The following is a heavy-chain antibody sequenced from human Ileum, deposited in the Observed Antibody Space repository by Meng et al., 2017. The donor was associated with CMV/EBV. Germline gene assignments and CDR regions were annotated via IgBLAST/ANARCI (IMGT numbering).Heavy chain of an antibody. CDR3: ARGPWGFDL. Sequence: KGSCKSSGYAINYLYIRWVRQAPGQGPEWTGWVNPNNGGTDFAQKFPVRVNMTSDTSISTVYLELRRLTFDDTAVYYCARGPWGFDLWGQGTLVTVSS. J-gene: IGHJ4*02. CDR1: GYAINYLY. CDR2: VNPNNGGT. D-gene: IGHD3-9*01. V-gene: IGHV1-2*02.